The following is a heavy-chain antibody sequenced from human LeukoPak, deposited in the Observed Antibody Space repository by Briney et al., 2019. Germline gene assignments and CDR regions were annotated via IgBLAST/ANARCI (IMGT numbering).Heavy chain of an antibody. CDR2: IIPIFGTA. Sequence: SVKVSCKASGGTFSSYAISWVRQAPGQGLEWMGGIIPIFGTANYAQKFQGRVTITTDESTSTAYMELSSLRSEDTAVYYCAGTYYYGSSGFDAFDIWGQGTMVTVSS. V-gene: IGHV1-69*05. CDR1: GGTFSSYA. CDR3: AGTYYYGSSGFDAFDI. D-gene: IGHD3-22*01. J-gene: IGHJ3*02.